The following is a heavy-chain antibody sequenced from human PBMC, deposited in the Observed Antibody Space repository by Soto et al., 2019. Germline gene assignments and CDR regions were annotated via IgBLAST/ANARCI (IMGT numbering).Heavy chain of an antibody. CDR3: ARATYYYDSNGYASIYFDY. CDR2: IDWDDDK. CDR1: GFSLITSGMC. J-gene: IGHJ4*01. D-gene: IGHD3-22*01. Sequence: SGPTLVNTTQTLTLTFTFSGFSLITSGMCVSWIRQPPGKALEWLARIDWDDDKYYSTSLKTRLTISKDTSKNQVVLTMTNMDPVDTATYYCARATYYYDSNGYASIYFDYWGQGTLVTGSS. V-gene: IGHV2-70*11.